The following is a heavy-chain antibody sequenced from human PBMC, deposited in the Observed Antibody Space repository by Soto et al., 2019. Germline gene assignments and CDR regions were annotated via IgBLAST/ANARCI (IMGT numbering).Heavy chain of an antibody. J-gene: IGHJ5*02. CDR2: IIPILGIA. Sequence: SVTVSCKASGGTFSSYTISWVRQAPGQGLEWMGRIIPILGIANYAQKFQGRVTITADKSTSTAYMELSSLRSEDTAVYYCARGYYDILTGYDYNWFDPWGQGTLVTVS. CDR1: GGTFSSYT. CDR3: ARGYYDILTGYDYNWFDP. D-gene: IGHD3-9*01. V-gene: IGHV1-69*02.